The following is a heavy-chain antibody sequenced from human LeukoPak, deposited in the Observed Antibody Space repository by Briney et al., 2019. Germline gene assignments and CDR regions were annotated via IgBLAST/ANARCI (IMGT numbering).Heavy chain of an antibody. J-gene: IGHJ5*02. D-gene: IGHD2-15*01. V-gene: IGHV1-18*01. CDR1: GYTFTSYG. CDR2: ISAYNGNT. Sequence: ASVKVSCKASGYTFTSYGISWVRQAPGQGLEWMGWISAYNGNTNYAQKLQGRVTMITDTSTSTAYMGLRSLRSDDTAVYYCARDGAIIGYCSGSSCYSDNWFDPWGQGTLVTVSS. CDR3: ARDGAIIGYCSGSSCYSDNWFDP.